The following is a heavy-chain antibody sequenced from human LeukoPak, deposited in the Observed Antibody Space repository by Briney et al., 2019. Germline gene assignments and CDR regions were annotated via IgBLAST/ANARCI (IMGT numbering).Heavy chain of an antibody. CDR2: IYYSGST. CDR1: GGSISSYY. Sequence: SETLSLTCTVSGGSISSYYWSWIRQPPGKGLEWIGDIYYSGSTNYNPSLKSRVTISVDTSKNQFSLKLSSVTAADTAVYYCASAPVLRLGELSLWPYWGQGTLVTVSS. V-gene: IGHV4-59*08. D-gene: IGHD3-16*02. CDR3: ASAPVLRLGELSLWPY. J-gene: IGHJ4*02.